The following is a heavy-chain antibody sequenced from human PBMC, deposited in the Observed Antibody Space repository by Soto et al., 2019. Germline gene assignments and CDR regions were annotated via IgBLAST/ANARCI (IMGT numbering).Heavy chain of an antibody. J-gene: IGHJ5*02. CDR3: ARVPGP. D-gene: IGHD7-27*01. Sequence: PSETLSLTCTVSGGTISSWSWSWIRQPPGKGLEWIGYIYHSGSTYYNPSLKSRVTISVDRSKNQFSLKLSSVTAADTAVYYCARVPGPWGQGTLVTVSS. CDR1: GGTISSWS. CDR2: IYHSGST. V-gene: IGHV4-30-2*01.